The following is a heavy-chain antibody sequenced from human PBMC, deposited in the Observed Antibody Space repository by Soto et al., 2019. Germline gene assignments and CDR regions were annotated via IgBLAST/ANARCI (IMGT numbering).Heavy chain of an antibody. D-gene: IGHD1-20*01. V-gene: IGHV4-34*01. Sequence: SETLSLTCAVYGGSFSGYYWSWIRQPPGKGLEWIGEINHSGSTNYNPSLKSRVTISVDTSKNQFSLKLSSVTAADTAVYYCARRAGQQANWTGDYWGQGTLVTVSS. CDR1: GGSFSGYY. J-gene: IGHJ4*02. CDR2: INHSGST. CDR3: ARRAGQQANWTGDY.